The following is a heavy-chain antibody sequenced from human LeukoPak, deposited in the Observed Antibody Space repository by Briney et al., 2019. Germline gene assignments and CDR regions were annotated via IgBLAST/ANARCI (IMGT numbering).Heavy chain of an antibody. CDR3: ARHYYGSGSYYKSSPWFDP. CDR2: IYYSGST. CDR1: GGSISSYY. D-gene: IGHD3-10*01. Sequence: SETLSLTCTVSGGSISSYYWSWIRQPPGKGLEWIGYIYYSGSTNYNPSLKSRVTISVDTSKNQFSLKLSSVTAADTAVYYCARHYYGSGSYYKSSPWFDPWGQGTLVTVSS. V-gene: IGHV4-59*08. J-gene: IGHJ5*02.